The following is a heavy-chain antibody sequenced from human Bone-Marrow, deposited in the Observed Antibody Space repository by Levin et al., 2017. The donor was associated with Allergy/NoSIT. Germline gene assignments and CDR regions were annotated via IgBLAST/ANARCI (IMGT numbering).Heavy chain of an antibody. J-gene: IGHJ1*01. CDR2: ISSSGSTI. CDR3: ARSPAAIFEYFQH. CDR1: GFTFSDYY. Sequence: PGGSLRLSCAASGFTFSDYYMSWIRQAPGKGLEWVSYISSSGSTIYYADSVKGRFTISRDNAKNSLYLQMNSLRAEDTAVYYCARSPAAIFEYFQHWGQGTLVTVSS. D-gene: IGHD2-2*01. V-gene: IGHV3-11*01.